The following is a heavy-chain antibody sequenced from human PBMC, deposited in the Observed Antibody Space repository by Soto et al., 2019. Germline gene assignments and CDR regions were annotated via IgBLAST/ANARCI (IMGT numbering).Heavy chain of an antibody. V-gene: IGHV4-30-2*06. CDR3: ARAPPGPSPRWVL. D-gene: IGHD3-10*01. CDR2: IYPTGTT. CDR1: GGSISSGGYS. J-gene: IGHJ6*02. Sequence: QLQLRESGSGLVKTSETLSLTCTFSGGSISSGGYSWSWIRQSPEKGLEWIGCIYPTGTTYYHPSLKSRVTISVDTCRNQFSLNLTSVTAADTAVYYCARAPPGPSPRWVLWGQGTTVTVSS.